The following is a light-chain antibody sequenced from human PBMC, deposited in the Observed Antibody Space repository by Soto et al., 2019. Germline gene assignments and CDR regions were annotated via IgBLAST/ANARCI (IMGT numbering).Light chain of an antibody. V-gene: IGLV1-44*01. CDR1: SSNIASNT. CDR2: NNN. J-gene: IGLJ2*01. CDR3: AAWDDSLNGPL. Sequence: QAVVTQPPSASGTPGQRVTISCSGSSSNIASNTVNWYQQLPGTAPKLLIHNNNHRPSGVLDRFSGSKSGTSASLAISGLQSEDEADYYCAAWDDSLNGPLFGGGTKVTVL.